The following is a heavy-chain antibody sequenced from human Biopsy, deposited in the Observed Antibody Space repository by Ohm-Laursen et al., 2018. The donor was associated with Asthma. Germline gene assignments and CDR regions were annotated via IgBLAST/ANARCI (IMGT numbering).Heavy chain of an antibody. CDR1: GYNFISFA. D-gene: IGHD3-9*01. Sequence: GSSVKVSCKASGYNFISFAIHWVRQAPGQRLEWMGWVNTDNGDTKYSQKFQGRVTINRDTSASTAYMELRSLRSEDTATYYCARTYYDFLTGQVKDVFGVWGQGTMVTVSS. V-gene: IGHV1-3*04. J-gene: IGHJ3*01. CDR3: ARTYYDFLTGQVKDVFGV. CDR2: VNTDNGDT.